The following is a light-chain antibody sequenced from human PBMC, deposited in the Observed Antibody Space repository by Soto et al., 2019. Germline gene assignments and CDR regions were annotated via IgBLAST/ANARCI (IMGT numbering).Light chain of an antibody. CDR3: CSYAGSRTFI. J-gene: IGLJ2*01. CDR1: STDIGRYNL. CDR2: EGS. Sequence: QSALTQPASASGSPGQSITVSCTGTSTDIGRYNLVSWYQQRPGKAPKLIIYEGSKRPSGLFNRFSGSKSGNTASLTISGLQAEDEADYYCCSYAGSRTFIFGGGTKLTVL. V-gene: IGLV2-23*01.